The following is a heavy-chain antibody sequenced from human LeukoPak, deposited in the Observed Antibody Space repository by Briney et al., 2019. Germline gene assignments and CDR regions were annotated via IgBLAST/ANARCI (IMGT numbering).Heavy chain of an antibody. Sequence: PSQTLSLTCTVSGGSISSGSYDWSWIRQPAGKGLEWIGRIYTSGSTNYNPSLKSRVTISVDTSKNQFSLKLSSVTAADTAVYYCARDLDLGDWGQGTLVTVSS. CDR2: IYTSGST. CDR1: GGSISSGSYD. D-gene: IGHD3-16*01. CDR3: ARDLDLGD. J-gene: IGHJ4*02. V-gene: IGHV4-61*02.